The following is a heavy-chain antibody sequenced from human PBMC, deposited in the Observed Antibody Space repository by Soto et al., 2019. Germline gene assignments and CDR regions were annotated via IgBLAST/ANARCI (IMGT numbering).Heavy chain of an antibody. D-gene: IGHD6-13*01. CDR1: GFTFSSYG. CDR3: ARDGPRLAAAGFYY. CDR2: IWYDGSNK. Sequence: PGGSLRLSCAASGFTFSSYGMHWVRQAPGKGLEWVAVIWYDGSNKYYADSVKGRFTISRDNSKNTLYLQMNSLRAEDTSVYYCARDGPRLAAAGFYYWGQGTLVTVSS. V-gene: IGHV3-33*01. J-gene: IGHJ4*02.